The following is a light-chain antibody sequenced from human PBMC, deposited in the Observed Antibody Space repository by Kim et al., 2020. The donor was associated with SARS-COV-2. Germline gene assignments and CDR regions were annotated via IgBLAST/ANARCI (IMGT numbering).Light chain of an antibody. CDR3: QAWDSSTHVV. CDR1: KLGDKY. J-gene: IGLJ2*01. V-gene: IGLV3-1*01. Sequence: SYELTQPPSVSVSPGQTASITCSGDKLGDKYVCWYQQKPGQSPVLVIYHDSQRPSGIPGRFSGSNSGNTATLTISGTQAMDEADYYCQAWDSSTHVVFGGGTQLTVL. CDR2: HDS.